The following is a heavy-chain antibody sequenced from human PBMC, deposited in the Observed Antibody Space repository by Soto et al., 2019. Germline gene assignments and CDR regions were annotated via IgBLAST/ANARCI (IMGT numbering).Heavy chain of an antibody. CDR1: GFTFSSYD. Sequence: GESLKISCAASGFTFSSYDMHWVRQATGKGLEWVSAIGTAGDTYYPGSVKGRFTISRENAKNSLYLQMNSLRAEDTAVYYCARDSSSGWLGWFDPWGQGTLVTVSS. D-gene: IGHD6-19*01. CDR2: IGTAGDT. CDR3: ARDSSSGWLGWFDP. V-gene: IGHV3-13*01. J-gene: IGHJ5*02.